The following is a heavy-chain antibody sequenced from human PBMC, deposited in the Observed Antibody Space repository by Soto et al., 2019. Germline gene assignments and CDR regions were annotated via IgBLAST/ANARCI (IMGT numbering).Heavy chain of an antibody. Sequence: QVQLVQSGTEVKIPGASVKVSCKTSGYTFMNYGISWVRQAPGQGREWMGWISTYNDNTNYAQKFQGRVSMTTDTATSAAYMELRGLRSDDTAVYYCARDVGSASYRPFDYWGQGTLVTVSS. V-gene: IGHV1-18*01. CDR1: GYTFMNYG. CDR3: ARDVGSASYRPFDY. J-gene: IGHJ4*02. CDR2: ISTYNDNT. D-gene: IGHD3-10*01.